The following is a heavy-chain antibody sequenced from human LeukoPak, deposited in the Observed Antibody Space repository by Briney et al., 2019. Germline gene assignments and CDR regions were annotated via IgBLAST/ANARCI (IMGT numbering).Heavy chain of an antibody. Sequence: ASVKVSCKASGYTFTNYAIGWVRQAPGQGLEWMGWISPYNGNTNYAQRFQGRVTMTTDTSTSTAYMELRSLRSDDTAVYYCARDRGIVVVTAMYYYYYYYMDVWGKGTTVTVSS. CDR2: ISPYNGNT. CDR1: GYTFTNYA. D-gene: IGHD2-21*02. J-gene: IGHJ6*03. V-gene: IGHV1-18*01. CDR3: ARDRGIVVVTAMYYYYYYYMDV.